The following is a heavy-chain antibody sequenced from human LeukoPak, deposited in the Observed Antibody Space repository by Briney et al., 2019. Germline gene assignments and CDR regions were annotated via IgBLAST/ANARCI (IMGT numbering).Heavy chain of an antibody. CDR2: IYYSGST. CDR1: GGSISSSSYY. D-gene: IGHD3-10*01. CDR3: ARGPPGGQFDP. J-gene: IGHJ5*02. V-gene: IGHV4-61*05. Sequence: SETLSLTCTVSGGSISSSSYYWGWIRQPPGRGLEWIGYIYYSGSTNYNPSLKSRVTISVDTSNNQFSLKLSSVTAADTAVYYCARGPPGGQFDPWGQGTLVTVSS.